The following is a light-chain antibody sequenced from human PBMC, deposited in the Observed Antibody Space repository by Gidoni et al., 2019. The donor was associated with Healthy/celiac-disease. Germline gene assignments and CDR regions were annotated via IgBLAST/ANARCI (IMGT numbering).Light chain of an antibody. CDR2: SNN. V-gene: IGLV1-44*01. Sequence: QSVLTQPPSASGTPGQRVTISCSGSSSHIGSNTVNWYQQLPGTAPKLLIYSNNQRPSGVPYRFSGSKSVSSASLAISGLQSEDEADYYCAAWDDSLNGVVFGGGTKLTVL. CDR3: AAWDDSLNGVV. CDR1: SSHIGSNT. J-gene: IGLJ2*01.